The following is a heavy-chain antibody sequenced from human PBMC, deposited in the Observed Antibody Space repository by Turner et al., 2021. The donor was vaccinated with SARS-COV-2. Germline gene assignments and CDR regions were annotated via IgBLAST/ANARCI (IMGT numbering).Heavy chain of an antibody. Sequence: QVQLVESGGGVVQPGMSLILSCAASGFTFSSYGMHWVRQAPGKGLGWVAVTSYDGSNKYYADSVKGRFTISRDNSKNTLYLQMNSLRAEDTAVYYCAKQQGLYSNPMYYFDYWGQGTLVTVSS. D-gene: IGHD4-4*01. CDR3: AKQQGLYSNPMYYFDY. V-gene: IGHV3-30*18. CDR2: TSYDGSNK. CDR1: GFTFSSYG. J-gene: IGHJ4*02.